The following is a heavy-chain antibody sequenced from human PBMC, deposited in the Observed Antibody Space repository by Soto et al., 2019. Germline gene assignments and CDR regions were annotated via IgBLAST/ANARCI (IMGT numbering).Heavy chain of an antibody. V-gene: IGHV5-51*01. J-gene: IGHJ3*02. CDR2: IYPGDSDT. D-gene: IGHD7-27*01. Sequence: RGESLKISCKGSGYSFTSYWIGWVRQMPGKGLEWMGIIYPGDSDTRYSPSFQGQVTISADKSISTAYLQWSSLKASDTAMYYCARLPANWGFEEAFDIWGQGTMVTVSS. CDR3: ARLPANWGFEEAFDI. CDR1: GYSFTSYW.